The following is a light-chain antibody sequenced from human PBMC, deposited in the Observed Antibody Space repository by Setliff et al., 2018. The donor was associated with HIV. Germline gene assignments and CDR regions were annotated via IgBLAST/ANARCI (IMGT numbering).Light chain of an antibody. CDR2: DVI. Sequence: QSALTQPASVSGSPGQSITISCTGTSSDVGNYNYVSWYQQHPGKAPKLIIYDVIKRPSGVSNRFSGSKSGNTASLTISGLQAEDEADYFCSSYASSLRDVFGTGTKVTV. CDR3: SSYASSLRDV. CDR1: SSDVGNYNY. J-gene: IGLJ1*01. V-gene: IGLV2-14*03.